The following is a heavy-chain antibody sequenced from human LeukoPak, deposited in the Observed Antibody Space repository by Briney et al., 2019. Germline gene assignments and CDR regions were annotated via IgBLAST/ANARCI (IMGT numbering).Heavy chain of an antibody. CDR2: ISSSSSTI. V-gene: IGHV3-48*01. J-gene: IGHJ3*02. CDR1: GFTFSSYS. Sequence: PGGSLRLSCAASGFTFSSYSMNWVRQAPGKGLEWVSYISSSSSTIYYADSVKGRFTISRDNAKNSLYLQMNSLRAEDTAVYYCARERYNWNDGQAFDIWGQGTMVTVSS. CDR3: ARERYNWNDGQAFDI. D-gene: IGHD1-1*01.